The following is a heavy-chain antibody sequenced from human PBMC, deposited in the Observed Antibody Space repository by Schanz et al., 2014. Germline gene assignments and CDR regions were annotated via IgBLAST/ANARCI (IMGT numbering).Heavy chain of an antibody. Sequence: EVQLLESGGGLVQPGGSLRLSCEASGFGFGNYGMSWVRQAPGKGLEWVSGFDAHDGRAYYADSAKGRFTISRDNSKNTLYLQMKSLRAEDTAVYYCARVKYCTITRCYRTETEGIYYMDVWGKGTTVTVSS. CDR2: FDAHDGRA. CDR1: GFGFGNYG. V-gene: IGHV3-23*01. CDR3: ARVKYCTITRCYRTETEGIYYMDV. J-gene: IGHJ6*03. D-gene: IGHD2-2*01.